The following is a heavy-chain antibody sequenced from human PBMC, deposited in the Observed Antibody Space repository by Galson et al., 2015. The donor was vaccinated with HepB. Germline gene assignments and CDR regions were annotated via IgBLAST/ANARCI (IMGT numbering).Heavy chain of an antibody. J-gene: IGHJ3*02. Sequence: TLSLTCTVSGGSISSRNYFWGWIRQPPGKGLEWIGNIYYSGDTYYNPSLKSRVTISVDTSKNQFSLKLTSVTAADTAVYYCARRRLIVTAADAFDMWGQGTLVTVS. D-gene: IGHD3-22*01. CDR2: IYYSGDT. V-gene: IGHV4-39*01. CDR1: GGSISSRNYF. CDR3: ARRRLIVTAADAFDM.